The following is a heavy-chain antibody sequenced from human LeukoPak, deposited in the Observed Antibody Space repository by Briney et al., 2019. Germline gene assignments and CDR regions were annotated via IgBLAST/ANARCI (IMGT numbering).Heavy chain of an antibody. J-gene: IGHJ5*02. CDR3: ARDEVDYDFWSGQGWFDP. Sequence: SETLSLTCTVSGYSISSGYYWGWIRQPPGKGLEWIGSIYHSGSTYYNPSLKSRVTISVDTSKNQFSLKLSSVTAADTAVYYCARDEVDYDFWSGQGWFDPWGQGTLVTVSS. V-gene: IGHV4-38-2*02. D-gene: IGHD3-3*01. CDR1: GYSISSGYY. CDR2: IYHSGST.